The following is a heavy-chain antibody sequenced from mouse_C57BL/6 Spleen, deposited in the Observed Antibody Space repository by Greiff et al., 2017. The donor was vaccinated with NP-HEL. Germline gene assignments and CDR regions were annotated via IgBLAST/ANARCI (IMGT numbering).Heavy chain of an antibody. J-gene: IGHJ3*01. Sequence: EVQLQQSGAEPVRPGASVKLSCTAFGLNIKDDYMHWVKQRPEQGLEWIGWIDPENGDTEYASKFQGKATITADTSSNTAYLQLSSLTSEDTAVYYCTHYYGPFAYWGQGTLVTVSA. CDR2: IDPENGDT. V-gene: IGHV14-4*01. CDR3: THYYGPFAY. CDR1: GLNIKDDY. D-gene: IGHD1-1*01.